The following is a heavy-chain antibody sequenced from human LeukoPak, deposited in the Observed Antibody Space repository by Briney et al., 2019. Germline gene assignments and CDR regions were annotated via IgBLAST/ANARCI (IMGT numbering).Heavy chain of an antibody. J-gene: IGHJ4*02. D-gene: IGHD2-21*01. CDR3: VRDVWGDRDSYFDF. CDR2: IWYDGSNK. CDR1: GFIFSSYG. V-gene: IGHV3-33*01. Sequence: PGRSLRLSCAASGFIFSSYGMHRVRQAPGKGLEWVAVIWYDGSNKYYADSVKGRFTISRDNAKNTLYLQMNSLRAEDTAVYYCVRDVWGDRDSYFDFWGQGTPVTVSS.